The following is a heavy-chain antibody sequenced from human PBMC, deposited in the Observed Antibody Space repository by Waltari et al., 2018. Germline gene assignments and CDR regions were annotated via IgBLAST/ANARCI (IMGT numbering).Heavy chain of an antibody. V-gene: IGHV3-15*04. D-gene: IGHD3-10*01. J-gene: IGHJ4*02. CDR1: GFSFSNGW. Sequence: EVQLVESGGGLAKPGGSLRLSCVASGFSFSNGWMSWVRQAPGKGLGWVGRIEANKDGEATNYAAPVKGRFIISRDDSKNTLYLQLTGLTSEDTAVYFCATSNHDGSGISFDYWGQGTLVAVSS. CDR2: IEANKDGEAT. CDR3: ATSNHDGSGISFDY.